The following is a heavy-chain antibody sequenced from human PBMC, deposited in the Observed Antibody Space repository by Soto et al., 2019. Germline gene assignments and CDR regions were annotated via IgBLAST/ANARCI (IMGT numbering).Heavy chain of an antibody. CDR1: GITIRNYP. CDR2: ISGSGDRT. CDR3: AREKRVMIPRYYYYGMDV. J-gene: IGHJ6*02. D-gene: IGHD3-3*01. V-gene: IGHV3-23*01. Sequence: GGSLRLSCAASGITIRNYPMSWVRQAPGKGLDWVSGISGSGDRTYYADSAKGRFTISKDFSKNSLSLQLDSMRVEDTAVYYCAREKRVMIPRYYYYGMDVWGQPTTVTVSS.